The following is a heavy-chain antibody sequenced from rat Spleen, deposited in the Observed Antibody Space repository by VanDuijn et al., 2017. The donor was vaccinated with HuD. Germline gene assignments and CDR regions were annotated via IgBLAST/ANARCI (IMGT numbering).Heavy chain of an antibody. CDR3: SPLPGRNLAY. CDR2: ITYDGSST. CDR1: GFTFSDYN. Sequence: EVQLVESGGGLVQPGRSLRLSCAASGFTFSDYNMAWVRQAPRKGLEWVAIITYDGSSTYYRDSVKGRFTISRDNAESTLYLQMDSLRSEDTATYYCSPLPGRNLAYWGQGVVVTVSS. V-gene: IGHV5-7*01. J-gene: IGHJ2*01. D-gene: IGHD1-4*01.